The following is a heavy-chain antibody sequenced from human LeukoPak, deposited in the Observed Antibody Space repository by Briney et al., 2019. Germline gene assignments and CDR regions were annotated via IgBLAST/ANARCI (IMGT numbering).Heavy chain of an antibody. CDR3: ARGKRWQQLMIGEVDY. J-gene: IGHJ4*02. CDR1: GYTFTSYG. Sequence: ASVKVSCKASGYTFTSYGISWVRQAPGQGLEWMGWISAYNGNTNYAQKLQGRVTMTTDTSTSTAYMELRSLRSDDTAVYYCARGKRWQQLMIGEVDYWGQGTLVTVSS. V-gene: IGHV1-18*01. D-gene: IGHD6-13*01. CDR2: ISAYNGNT.